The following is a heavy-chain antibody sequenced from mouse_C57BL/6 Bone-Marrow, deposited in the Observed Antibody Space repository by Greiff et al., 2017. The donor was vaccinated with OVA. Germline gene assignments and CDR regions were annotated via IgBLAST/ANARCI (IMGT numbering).Heavy chain of an antibody. J-gene: IGHJ1*03. V-gene: IGHV1-69*01. CDR2: IDPSDSYT. Sequence: QVQLQQPGAELVMPGASVKLSCKASGYTFTSYWMHWVKQRPGQGLEWIGEIDPSDSYTNYNQKFKGKSTLTVDKSSSTAYMQLSSLTSEDSAVYYCAYYYGSRNPYWYFDVWGTGTTVTVSS. D-gene: IGHD1-1*01. CDR3: AYYYGSRNPYWYFDV. CDR1: GYTFTSYW.